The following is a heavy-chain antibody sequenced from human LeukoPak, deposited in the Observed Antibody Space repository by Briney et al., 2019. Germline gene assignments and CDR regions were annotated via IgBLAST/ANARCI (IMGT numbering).Heavy chain of an antibody. D-gene: IGHD3-10*01. CDR3: ARGMYYYGSGGLDY. V-gene: IGHV3-48*02. CDR2: ISSGSII. Sequence: GGSLRLSCAASGFTFSRDNMNWVRQAPGKGLGWVSYISSGSIIYYADSVKGRFTISRDNAKNSLYLQMHSLRDEDTAVYYCARGMYYYGSGGLDYWGQGTLVTVSS. J-gene: IGHJ4*02. CDR1: GFTFSRDN.